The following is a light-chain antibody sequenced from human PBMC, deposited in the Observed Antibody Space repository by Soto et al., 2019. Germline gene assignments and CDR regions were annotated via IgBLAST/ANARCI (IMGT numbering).Light chain of an antibody. CDR1: QSISSY. J-gene: IGKJ2*01. V-gene: IGKV1-39*01. Sequence: DIQMTQSPSSLSASVGDRVTITCRASQSISSYLNWYQQKPGKAPKPLIYAAYSLQSGVQSSFCGSGSGRDFTLTICSLQPEDFATYYCQQSYSTPYTFGQGTKLDIK. CDR3: QQSYSTPYT. CDR2: AAY.